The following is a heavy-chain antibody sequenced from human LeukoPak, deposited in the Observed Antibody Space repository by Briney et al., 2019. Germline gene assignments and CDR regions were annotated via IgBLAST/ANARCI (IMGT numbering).Heavy chain of an antibody. Sequence: GGSLRLSCAASGFTFSSYAMHWVRQAPGKGLEWVAVISYDGSNKYYADSVKGRFTISRDNSKNTLYLQMNSLRAEDTAVYYCARDKFGMRWLQLFDYWGQGTLVTVSS. CDR2: ISYDGSNK. V-gene: IGHV3-30*04. CDR3: ARDKFGMRWLQLFDY. D-gene: IGHD5-24*01. CDR1: GFTFSSYA. J-gene: IGHJ4*02.